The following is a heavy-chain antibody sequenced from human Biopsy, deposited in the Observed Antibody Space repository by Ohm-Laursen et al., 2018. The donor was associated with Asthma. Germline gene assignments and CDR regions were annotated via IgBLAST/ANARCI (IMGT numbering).Heavy chain of an antibody. D-gene: IGHD2-2*01. CDR1: GGTFNTYV. V-gene: IGHV1-69*13. J-gene: IGHJ4*02. CDR3: ARKAGSCISRTCYSLDF. CDR2: INSVYGTT. Sequence: ASVKVSCKSLGGTFNTYVIGWVRQAPGQGLEWMGGINSVYGTTTYPQKFQDRVTITADDSTSTVYMELSRLRSEDTAVYYCARKAGSCISRTCYSLDFWGQGTLVTVSS.